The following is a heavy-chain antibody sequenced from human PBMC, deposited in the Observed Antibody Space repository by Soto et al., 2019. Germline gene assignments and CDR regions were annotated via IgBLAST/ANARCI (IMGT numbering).Heavy chain of an antibody. V-gene: IGHV1-8*01. J-gene: IGHJ1*01. CDR2: MNTNSGNT. CDR3: AIGVKIVSF. D-gene: IGHD3-22*01. Sequence: ASVNCSVNASGYTFTSDDINWVRQATGQVLDCIGWMNTNSGNTGYAQNFQGRVTMTRNTSISTAYMELSSLRSEDTAVYYCAIGVKIVSFWGRGTIVTVSA. CDR1: GYTFTSDD.